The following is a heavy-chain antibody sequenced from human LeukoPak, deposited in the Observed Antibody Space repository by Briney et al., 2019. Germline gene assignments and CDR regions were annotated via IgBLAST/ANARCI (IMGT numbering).Heavy chain of an antibody. CDR3: AKNVYRYYDFWSGYYGYFDY. J-gene: IGHJ4*02. CDR1: GFTFSSYG. CDR2: IRYDGSNK. V-gene: IGHV3-30*02. D-gene: IGHD3-3*01. Sequence: GGCLRLSCAASGFTFSSYGMHWVRQAPGKGLEWVAFIRYDGSNKYYADSVKGRFTISRDNSKNTLYLQMNSLRAEDTAVYYCAKNVYRYYDFWSGYYGYFDYWGQGTLVTVSS.